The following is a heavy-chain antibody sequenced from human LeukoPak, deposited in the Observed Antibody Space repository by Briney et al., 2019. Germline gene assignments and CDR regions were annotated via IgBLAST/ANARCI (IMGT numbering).Heavy chain of an antibody. V-gene: IGHV4-34*04. Sequence: SETLSLTCAVYGGSFSGNYWSWIPQPPGKGLEWFGEINHSGRTNDNPSLKSRATISVDTSKTQFSLKLSSVTAAEAAVYYWGSRKMSGLGFDYWGQGTLVTVSS. D-gene: IGHD3-16*01. CDR1: GGSFSGNY. J-gene: IGHJ4*02. CDR3: GSRKMSGLGFDY. CDR2: INHSGRT.